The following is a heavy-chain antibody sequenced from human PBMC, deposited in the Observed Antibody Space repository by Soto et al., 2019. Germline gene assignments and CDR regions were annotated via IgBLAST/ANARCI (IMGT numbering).Heavy chain of an antibody. CDR1: GGSIRNSSYY. J-gene: IGHJ6*02. D-gene: IGHD6-13*01. Sequence: TETLDNASTVTGGSIRNSSYYCGRFRQPPGKGLEWIGSIYYSGSTYYNPSLKSRVTISVDTSKNQFSLKLSSVTAADTAVYYCARHEGSWSSYGMDVWGQGTTVT. CDR2: IYYSGST. V-gene: IGHV4-39*01. CDR3: ARHEGSWSSYGMDV.